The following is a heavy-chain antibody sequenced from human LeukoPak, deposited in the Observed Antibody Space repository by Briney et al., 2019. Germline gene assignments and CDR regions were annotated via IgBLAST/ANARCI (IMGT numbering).Heavy chain of an antibody. CDR2: IYTSGST. J-gene: IGHJ6*03. CDR1: GGSISRGSYY. V-gene: IGHV4-61*02. CDR3: ARDFCSGGSCYMDV. Sequence: SETLSLTCTVSGGSISRGSYYWSWIRQPAGKGLEWIGRIYTSGSTNYNPSLKSRVTISVDTSKNQFSLKLSSVTAADTAVYYCARDFCSGGSCYMDVWGKGTTVTISS. D-gene: IGHD2-15*01.